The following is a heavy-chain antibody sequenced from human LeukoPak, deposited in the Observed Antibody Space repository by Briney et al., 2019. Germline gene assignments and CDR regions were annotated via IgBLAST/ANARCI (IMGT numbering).Heavy chain of an antibody. Sequence: GGSLRLSCAASGFTVSSNYMSWVRQAPGKGLEWVSVIYSGGSTYYADSVKGRFTISRDNSKNTLYLQMNSLRAEDTAVYYCARLRVWEYYFDYWGQGTLVTVSS. J-gene: IGHJ4*02. D-gene: IGHD1-26*01. V-gene: IGHV3-53*01. CDR1: GFTVSSNY. CDR2: IYSGGST. CDR3: ARLRVWEYYFDY.